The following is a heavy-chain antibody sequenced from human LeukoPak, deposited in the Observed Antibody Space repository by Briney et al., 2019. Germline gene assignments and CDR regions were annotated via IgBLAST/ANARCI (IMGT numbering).Heavy chain of an antibody. CDR1: GLTFSTYW. CDR2: INSDGSST. V-gene: IGHV3-74*01. J-gene: IGHJ4*02. Sequence: GGSLRLSCAACGLTFSTYWMHWVRQAPGKGLVWVPRINSDGSSTSYADSVKGRFTISRDNAKNTLYLQMNSLRAEDTAMYYCARWSGEHHFDYWGLGTLVTVSS. D-gene: IGHD3-10*01. CDR3: ARWSGEHHFDY.